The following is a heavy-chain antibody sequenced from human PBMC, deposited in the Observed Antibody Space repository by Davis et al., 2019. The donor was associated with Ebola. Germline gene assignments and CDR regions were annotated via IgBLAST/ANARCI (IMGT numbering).Heavy chain of an antibody. CDR3: ARQPIMITPRMDV. CDR2: IYYSGST. V-gene: IGHV4-39*01. J-gene: IGHJ6*04. CDR1: AGSISSSSYY. D-gene: IGHD3-16*01. Sequence: SETLSLTCTVSAGSISSSSYYWGWIRQPPGKGLEWIGSIYYSGSTYYNPSLKSRVTISVDTSKNQFSLKLSSVTAADTAVYYCARQPIMITPRMDVWGKGTTVTVSS.